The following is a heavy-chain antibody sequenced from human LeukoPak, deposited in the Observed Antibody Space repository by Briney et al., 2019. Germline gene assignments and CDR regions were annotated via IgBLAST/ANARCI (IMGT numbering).Heavy chain of an antibody. V-gene: IGHV1-2*02. D-gene: IGHD1-14*01. CDR2: INPNSGGT. CDR1: GYTFTGYY. J-gene: IGHJ4*02. CDR3: AXXXTXTGPGLTIDY. Sequence: ASVKVSCKASGYTFTGYYMHWVRQAPGQGLEWMGWINPNSGGTNYAQKFQGRVTMTRDTSSSTAYMELSRLRSDDTAVYYCAXXXTXTGPGLTIDYWGQGTLVTVSS.